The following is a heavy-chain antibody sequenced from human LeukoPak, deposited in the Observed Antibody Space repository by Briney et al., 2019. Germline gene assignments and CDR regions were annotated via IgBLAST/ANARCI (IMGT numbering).Heavy chain of an antibody. Sequence: GGSLRLSCAASGFTFGNYAMNWVRQAPGKGLEWVSGISGGGASTYYADSVKDRFTISRDNSKNTLYLQMNSLRAEDTALYYCVKDRYYDNSAYRAFDPWGQGTLVTVSS. CDR1: GFTFGNYA. D-gene: IGHD3-22*01. V-gene: IGHV3-23*01. J-gene: IGHJ5*02. CDR3: VKDRYYDNSAYRAFDP. CDR2: ISGGGAST.